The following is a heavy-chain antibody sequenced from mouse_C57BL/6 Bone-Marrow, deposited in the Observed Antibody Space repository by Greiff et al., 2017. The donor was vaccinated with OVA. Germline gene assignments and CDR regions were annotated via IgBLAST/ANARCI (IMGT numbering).Heavy chain of an antibody. Sequence: QVQLQQPGAELVKPGASVKLSCKASGYSFTSYWITWVKQRPGQGLEWIGDIYPGSGSTNYNEKFKSKATLTVDTSSSTAYMQLSSLTSEDSAVYYGARYYYGNRYAMDYWGQGTSVTVSS. V-gene: IGHV1-55*01. CDR3: ARYYYGNRYAMDY. CDR1: GYSFTSYW. J-gene: IGHJ4*01. D-gene: IGHD2-1*01. CDR2: IYPGSGST.